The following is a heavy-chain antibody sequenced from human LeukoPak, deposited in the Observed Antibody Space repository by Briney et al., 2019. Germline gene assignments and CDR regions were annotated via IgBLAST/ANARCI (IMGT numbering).Heavy chain of an antibody. J-gene: IGHJ4*02. CDR1: GFTFSSYA. CDR2: VSAGDDTT. V-gene: IGHV3-23*01. Sequence: GGSLRLSCAASGFTFSSYAMNWVRQAPGKGLEWVSAVSAGDDTTYYADSVKGRFTISRANSKNTLYLQMNSQRAEDTAVYYCAKDMTSGDGYNNFDYWGQGTLVTVSS. CDR3: AKDMTSGDGYNNFDY. D-gene: IGHD5-24*01.